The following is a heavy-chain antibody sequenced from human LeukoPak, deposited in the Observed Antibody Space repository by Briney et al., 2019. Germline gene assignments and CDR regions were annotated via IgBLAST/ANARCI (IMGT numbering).Heavy chain of an antibody. Sequence: SETLSLTCTVSGGSISSYYWSWIRQPPGKGLEWIGYIYYSGSTNYNPSLKSRLTMSVDTSKNQFSLKLSSVTAADTAVYYCARTIYCSGGSCYYFDYWGQGTLVTVSS. CDR1: GGSISSYY. CDR3: ARTIYCSGGSCYYFDY. V-gene: IGHV4-59*08. CDR2: IYYSGST. J-gene: IGHJ4*02. D-gene: IGHD2-15*01.